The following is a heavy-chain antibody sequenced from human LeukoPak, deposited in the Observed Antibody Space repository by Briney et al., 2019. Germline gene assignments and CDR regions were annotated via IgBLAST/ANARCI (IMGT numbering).Heavy chain of an antibody. CDR2: INHSGST. CDR1: YX. J-gene: IGHJ5*02. Sequence: YXXSWIRXPPGKGLEWIGEINHSGSTNYNPSLKSRVTISVDTSKNQFSLKLSSVTAADTAVYYCARGLGRYSSSWYVHRKFDPWGQGTLVTVSS. V-gene: IGHV4-34*01. D-gene: IGHD6-13*01. CDR3: ARGLGRYSSSWYVHRKFDP.